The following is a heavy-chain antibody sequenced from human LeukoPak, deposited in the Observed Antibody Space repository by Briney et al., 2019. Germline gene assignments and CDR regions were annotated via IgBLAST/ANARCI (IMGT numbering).Heavy chain of an antibody. J-gene: IGHJ4*02. D-gene: IGHD7-27*01. CDR2: ISSSSSYI. Sequence: GGSLRLSCAASGFTFSSYSTNWVRQAPGKGLEWVSSISSSSSYIYYADSVKGRFTISRDNAKNSLYLQMNSLRAEDTAVYYCARGGPNWGFDYWGQGTLVTVSS. CDR3: ARGGPNWGFDY. CDR1: GFTFSSYS. V-gene: IGHV3-21*01.